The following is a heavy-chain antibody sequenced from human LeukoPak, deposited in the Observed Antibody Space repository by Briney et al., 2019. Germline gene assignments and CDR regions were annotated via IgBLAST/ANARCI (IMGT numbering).Heavy chain of an antibody. CDR1: GFTFSSYW. Sequence: GGSLRLSCAASGFTFSSYWMHWVRQAPGKGLVWVSRINSDGSSITYADSVKGRFTISRDNAKNTLFLQMNSLRVEDTAVYYCVRGRLLRSTKYFDSWGQGALVTVSS. CDR2: INSDGSSI. D-gene: IGHD2-21*02. V-gene: IGHV3-74*03. J-gene: IGHJ4*02. CDR3: VRGRLLRSTKYFDS.